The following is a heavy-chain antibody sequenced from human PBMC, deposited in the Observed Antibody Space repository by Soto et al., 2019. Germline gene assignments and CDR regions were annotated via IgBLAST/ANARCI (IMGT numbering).Heavy chain of an antibody. Sequence: QITLKESGPTLVKPTQTLTLTRTFSGFSLSTSGVGVGWIRQPPGKALEWLALIYWDDDKRYSPSLKSRLTITKDTSKNQVVLTMTNMDPVDTATYYCAHRLGGGCDSRNNWFDPWGQGTLVTVSS. J-gene: IGHJ5*02. V-gene: IGHV2-5*02. CDR2: IYWDDDK. D-gene: IGHD3-22*01. CDR3: AHRLGGGCDSRNNWFDP. CDR1: GFSLSTSGVG.